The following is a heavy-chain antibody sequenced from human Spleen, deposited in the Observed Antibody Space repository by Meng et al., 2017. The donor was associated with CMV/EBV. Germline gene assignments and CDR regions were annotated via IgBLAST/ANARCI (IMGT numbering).Heavy chain of an antibody. V-gene: IGHV4-31*03. J-gene: IGHJ4*02. Sequence: TGSVGSIGSGGCYWSWVRQHPGKGLVWIGYIYYSGSTYYYPSLKRRVTITVDTSKDQFSLKLSFVTAADTAVYYSARAVMGKPSFDYWGQGTLVTVSS. D-gene: IGHD2-8*01. CDR3: ARAVMGKPSFDY. CDR1: VGSIGSGGCY. CDR2: IYYSGST.